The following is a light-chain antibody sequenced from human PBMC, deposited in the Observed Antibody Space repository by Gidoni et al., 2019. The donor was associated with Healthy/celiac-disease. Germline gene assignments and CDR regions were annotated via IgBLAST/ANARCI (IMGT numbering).Light chain of an antibody. J-gene: IGKJ2*01. V-gene: IGKV3-20*01. CDR3: QQYGSPLYT. CDR1: KSVSSSY. Sequence: EIVLTQSPGTLSLSPVERATLSCRASKSVSSSYLAWYQQKPGQAPRLLIYGASSRATGIPDRFSGSGSGTDFTLTISRLEPEDFAVYYCQQYGSPLYTFGQGTKLEIK. CDR2: GAS.